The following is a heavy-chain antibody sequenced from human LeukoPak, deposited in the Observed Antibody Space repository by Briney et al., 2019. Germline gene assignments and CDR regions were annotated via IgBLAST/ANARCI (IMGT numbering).Heavy chain of an antibody. V-gene: IGHV3-23*01. J-gene: IGHJ4*02. CDR2: ISGSGGST. Sequence: GGSLRLSCAASGFTFSSYAMSWVRQAPGKGLEWVSAISGSGGSTYYADSVKGRFTISRDNSKDMLYLQMNSLRAEDTAVYYCAKSNGVDRNGYNSDYFDYWGQGTLVTVSS. CDR3: AKSNGVDRNGYNSDYFDY. CDR1: GFTFSSYA. D-gene: IGHD5-24*01.